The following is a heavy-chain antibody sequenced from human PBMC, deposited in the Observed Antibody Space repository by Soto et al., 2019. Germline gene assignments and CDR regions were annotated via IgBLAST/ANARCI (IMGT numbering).Heavy chain of an antibody. Sequence: GVSLRLSCAASGFTFSSYGMHWVRQAPGKGLEWVAAIWYDGSNKYYADSVKGRFTISRDNSKNTLYLQMNSLRAEDTAVYYCARDYYDILTGYPPRGYFDYWGQGTLVTVSS. J-gene: IGHJ4*02. D-gene: IGHD3-9*01. V-gene: IGHV3-33*01. CDR3: ARDYYDILTGYPPRGYFDY. CDR1: GFTFSSYG. CDR2: IWYDGSNK.